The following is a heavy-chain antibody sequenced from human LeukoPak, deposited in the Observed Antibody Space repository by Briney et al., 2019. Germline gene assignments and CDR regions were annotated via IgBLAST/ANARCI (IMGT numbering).Heavy chain of an antibody. Sequence: TGGSLRLSCAASGFTFSSYGMHWVRQAPGKGLEWVAFIRYDGSNKYYADSVKGRFTISRDNSKNTLYLQMNSLRAEDTAVYYCAKDKGYSGYEEYFQHWGQGTLVTVSS. CDR3: AKDKGYSGYEEYFQH. CDR2: IRYDGSNK. CDR1: GFTFSSYG. J-gene: IGHJ1*01. V-gene: IGHV3-30*02. D-gene: IGHD5-12*01.